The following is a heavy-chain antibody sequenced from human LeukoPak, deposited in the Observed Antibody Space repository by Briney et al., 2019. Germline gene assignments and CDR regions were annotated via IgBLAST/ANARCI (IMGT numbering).Heavy chain of an antibody. D-gene: IGHD3-16*01. J-gene: IGHJ4*02. Sequence: GASVKVSCKASGYTFTSYDINLVRQAPGQGLEWMGWMNPNSGNTGYAQKFQGRVTMTRNTSISTAYMELSSLRSEDTAVYYCARSTYDYVWGSSEYDYWGQGTLVTVSS. V-gene: IGHV1-8*01. CDR1: GYTFTSYD. CDR3: ARSTYDYVWGSSEYDY. CDR2: MNPNSGNT.